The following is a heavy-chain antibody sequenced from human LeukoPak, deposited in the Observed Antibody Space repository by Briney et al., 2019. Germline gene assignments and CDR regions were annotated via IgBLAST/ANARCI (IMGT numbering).Heavy chain of an antibody. J-gene: IGHJ4*02. CDR3: ARVSLIYGSGSYYQSPLAY. D-gene: IGHD3-10*01. Sequence: ASVKVSCKASGGTFSSYAISWVRQAPGQGLEWMGWINPNSGGTNYAQKFQGWITMTRDTSMNTAYMELSRLRSDDTAVYFCARVSLIYGSGSYYQSPLAYWGQGTLVTVSS. CDR1: GGTFSSYA. V-gene: IGHV1-2*04. CDR2: INPNSGGT.